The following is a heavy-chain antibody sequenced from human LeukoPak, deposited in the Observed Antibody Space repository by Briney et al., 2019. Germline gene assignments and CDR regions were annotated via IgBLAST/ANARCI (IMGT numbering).Heavy chain of an antibody. V-gene: IGHV1-2*02. CDR1: GYTFTGYY. Sequence: ASVKVSCTASGYTFTGYYMHWVRQAPGQGLEWMGWINPNSGGTNYAQKFQGRVTMTRDTSISTAYMELSRLRSDDTAVYYCARVSGERGYSYGYADYWGQGTLVTVSS. D-gene: IGHD5-18*01. J-gene: IGHJ4*02. CDR2: INPNSGGT. CDR3: ARVSGERGYSYGYADY.